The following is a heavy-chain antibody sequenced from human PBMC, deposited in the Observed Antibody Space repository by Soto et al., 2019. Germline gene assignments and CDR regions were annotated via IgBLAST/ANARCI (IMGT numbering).Heavy chain of an antibody. J-gene: IGHJ5*02. V-gene: IGHV5-51*01. CDR3: ARVALLRYFDWSPGGWFDP. CDR2: IYPGDSDT. D-gene: IGHD3-9*01. CDR1: GYSFTSYW. Sequence: GESLKISCKGSGYSFTSYWIGWVRQMPGKGLEWMGIIYPGDSDTRYSPSFQGQITISADKSISTAYLQWSSLKASDTAMYYCARVALLRYFDWSPGGWFDPWGQGTLVTVSS.